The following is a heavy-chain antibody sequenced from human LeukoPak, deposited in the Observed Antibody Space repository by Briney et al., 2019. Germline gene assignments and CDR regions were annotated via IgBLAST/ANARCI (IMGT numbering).Heavy chain of an antibody. J-gene: IGHJ4*02. D-gene: IGHD3-22*01. CDR2: ISGSGTST. V-gene: IGHV3-23*01. CDR1: GFTFRGYA. Sequence: PGGSLRLSCAASGFTFRGYAMSCVRQAPGKGVWWGLAISGSGTSTYSADPVKGRFTTSRDNSKNTPYLQNNSLPAEDRAVYYCEGTYYYDSSDDYWGQGNLVTGSS. CDR3: EGTYYYDSSDDY.